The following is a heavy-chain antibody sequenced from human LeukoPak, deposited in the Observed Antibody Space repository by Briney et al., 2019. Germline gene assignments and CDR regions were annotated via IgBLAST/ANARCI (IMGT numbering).Heavy chain of an antibody. CDR1: GFTFDDYA. CDR3: AKDQYDFWSDYSWFDP. V-gene: IGHV3-9*01. Sequence: PGRSLRLSCAASGFTFDDYAMHWVRQAPGKGLEWVSGISWNSGSIGFADSVKGRFTISRDNAKNSLYLQMNSLRAEDTALYYCAKDQYDFWSDYSWFDPWGQGTLVTVSS. CDR2: ISWNSGSI. J-gene: IGHJ5*02. D-gene: IGHD3-3*01.